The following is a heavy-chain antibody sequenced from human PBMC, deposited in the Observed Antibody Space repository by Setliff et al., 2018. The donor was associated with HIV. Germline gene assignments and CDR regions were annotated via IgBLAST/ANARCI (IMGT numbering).Heavy chain of an antibody. Sequence: VASVKVSCKAIGYMILGYKMNWVRQAPGQGLEWIGRISPNNGAAEYAPKFQGRVSMTLDTSISTAYLEIPRLTSDDAAVYFCARPRVFDSFDVWGQGTKVTV. V-gene: IGHV1-2*06. CDR3: ARPRVFDSFDV. J-gene: IGHJ3*01. CDR1: GYMILGYK. CDR2: ISPNNGAA. D-gene: IGHD6-6*01.